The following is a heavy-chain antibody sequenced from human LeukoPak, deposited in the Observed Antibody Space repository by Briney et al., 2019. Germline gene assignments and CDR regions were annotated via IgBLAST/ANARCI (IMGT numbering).Heavy chain of an antibody. J-gene: IGHJ6*03. CDR3: ARESEYYDILTTNYYYYMDV. CDR2: ISAYNGNT. CDR1: GYTFTSYG. D-gene: IGHD3-9*01. Sequence: ASVKVSCKASGYTFTSYGISWVRQAPGQGLEWMGWISAYNGNTNYAQKLQGRVTMTTDTSTSTAYMELRSLRSDDTAVYYCARESEYYDILTTNYYYYMDVWGKGTTVTISS. V-gene: IGHV1-18*01.